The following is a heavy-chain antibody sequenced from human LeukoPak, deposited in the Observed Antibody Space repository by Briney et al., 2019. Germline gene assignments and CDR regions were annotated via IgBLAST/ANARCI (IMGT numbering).Heavy chain of an antibody. D-gene: IGHD1-14*01. CDR2: INQDGSER. CDR3: ARDKITGASTNDY. CDR1: GFSFTNYW. V-gene: IGHV3-7*01. J-gene: IGHJ4*02. Sequence: PGGSLRLSCAASGFSFTNYWMSWVRQAPGMGLEWVAIINQDGSERYYVDSVKGRFTVSRDSAKNSLYLQMNSLRVKDTAVYYCARDKITGASTNDYWGQGTLVTVSS.